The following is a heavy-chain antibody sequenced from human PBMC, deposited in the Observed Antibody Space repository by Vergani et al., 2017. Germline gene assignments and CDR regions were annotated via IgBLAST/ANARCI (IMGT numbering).Heavy chain of an antibody. CDR1: GFTFSSYA. CDR2: ISGSGGST. J-gene: IGHJ6*02. V-gene: IGHV3-23*01. Sequence: EVQLLESGGGLVQPGGSLRLSCAASGFTFSSYAMSWVRQAPGKGLEWVSAISGSGGSTYYADSVKGRFTIYRDNSKNTLYLQMNSLRADDTAVYYWAKEVVIAATNHCYYYYGMDVWGQGTTVTVSS. CDR3: AKEVVIAATNHCYYYYGMDV. D-gene: IGHD2-15*01.